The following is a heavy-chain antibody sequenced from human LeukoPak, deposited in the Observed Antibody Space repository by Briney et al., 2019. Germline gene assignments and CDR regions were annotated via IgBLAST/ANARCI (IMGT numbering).Heavy chain of an antibody. Sequence: TAETLSLTCTVSGGSVSSGSYYWSWIRQPPGKGLEWISYIYYSGSTNYNPSLKSRVTISVDTSKNQFSLKLSSVTAADTAVYYCARTYGGNSNYYYYYGMDVWGQGTTVTVSS. V-gene: IGHV4-61*01. D-gene: IGHD4-23*01. CDR2: IYYSGST. CDR3: ARTYGGNSNYYYYYGMDV. J-gene: IGHJ6*02. CDR1: GGSVSSGSYY.